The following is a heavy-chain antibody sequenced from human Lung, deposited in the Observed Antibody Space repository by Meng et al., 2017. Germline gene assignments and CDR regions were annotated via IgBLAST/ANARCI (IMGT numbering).Heavy chain of an antibody. CDR3: ARGPTTMAHDFDY. J-gene: IGHJ4*02. CDR1: GGSFSDYY. Sequence: QVQLNEWGAGLLKPSATLSLACVASGGSFSDYYWSWSRQPPGKGLELIGEINHNGSTNYNPSLESRATISVDTSQNNLSLKLSSVTAADSAVYYCARGPTTMAHDFDYWGQGTLVTVSS. V-gene: IGHV4-34*01. CDR2: INHNGST. D-gene: IGHD4-11*01.